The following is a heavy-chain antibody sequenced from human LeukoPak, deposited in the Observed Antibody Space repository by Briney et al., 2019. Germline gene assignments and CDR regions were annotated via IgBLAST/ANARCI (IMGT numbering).Heavy chain of an antibody. D-gene: IGHD2-2*01. J-gene: IGHJ3*02. CDR3: GRYLKPSALSAFDI. CDR1: VGSISNYY. CDR2: IYYSGST. Sequence: PETLSLTCTVSVGSISNYYWSCIRPPPGEGLEWIWYIYYSGSTNYNPSLKSRVTISVDTSKNQFSLKLSSLTAADTAVYYCGRYLKPSALSAFDIWGQGTMVTVSS. V-gene: IGHV4-59*01.